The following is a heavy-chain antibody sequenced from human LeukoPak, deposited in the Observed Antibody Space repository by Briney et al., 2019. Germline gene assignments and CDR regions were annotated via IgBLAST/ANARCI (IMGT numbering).Heavy chain of an antibody. J-gene: IGHJ4*02. V-gene: IGHV1-24*01. CDR3: AFSFRELSAFFDY. Sequence: ASVKVSCKVSGYTLSELYMHWVRQAPGKGLEWMGNFDPDLDETIFAQKFQGRVTMTEDKSAETAYMELSSLTSEDTAVYYCAFSFRELSAFFDYWGQGTLVTVSS. D-gene: IGHD2-15*01. CDR2: FDPDLDET. CDR1: GYTLSELY.